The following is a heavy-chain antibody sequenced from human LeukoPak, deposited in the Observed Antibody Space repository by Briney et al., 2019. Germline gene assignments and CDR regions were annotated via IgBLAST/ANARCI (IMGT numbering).Heavy chain of an antibody. CDR1: GFNFSDFA. Sequence: GGSLRLSCTVSGFNFSDFAMSWVRQAPGKGLELVANIKEDGSEKFYVDSVKGRFTISRDNAKNSLYLQMNSLRVEDTAVYYCARSREWELDDYWGQGTLVTVSS. CDR2: IKEDGSEK. D-gene: IGHD1-26*01. V-gene: IGHV3-7*01. J-gene: IGHJ4*02. CDR3: ARSREWELDDY.